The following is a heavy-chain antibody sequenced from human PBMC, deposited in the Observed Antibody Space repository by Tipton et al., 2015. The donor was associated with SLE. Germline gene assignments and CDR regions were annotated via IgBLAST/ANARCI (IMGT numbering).Heavy chain of an antibody. CDR3: ARDVGAVSWGV. CDR1: GGSISSYY. V-gene: IGHV4-59*01. D-gene: IGHD1-26*01. Sequence: LSLTCTVSGGSISSYYWSWIRQPPGKGLEWIGYIYYSGSTNYNPSLKSRVTISVDTSKNQFSLKLSSVTAADTAVYYCARDVGAVSWGVWGKGTTVTVSS. J-gene: IGHJ6*04. CDR2: IYYSGST.